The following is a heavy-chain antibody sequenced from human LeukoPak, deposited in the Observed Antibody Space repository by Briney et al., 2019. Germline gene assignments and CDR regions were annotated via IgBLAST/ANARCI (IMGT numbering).Heavy chain of an antibody. V-gene: IGHV3-23*01. D-gene: IGHD1-26*01. CDR2: ISGSGGTT. J-gene: IGHJ4*02. CDR1: GFTFSSYG. Sequence: GGSLRLSCAASGFTFSSYGMSWVRQAPGKGLEWVSAISGSGGTTYYADSVKGRFTISRDNSMNTLYLQMNSLRAEDTAVYSCAKDRLGALLYFDSWGRGTLVTVSS. CDR3: AKDRLGALLYFDS.